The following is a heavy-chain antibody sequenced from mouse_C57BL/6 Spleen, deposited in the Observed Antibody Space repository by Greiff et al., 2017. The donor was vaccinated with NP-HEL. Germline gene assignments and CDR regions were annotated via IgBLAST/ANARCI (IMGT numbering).Heavy chain of an antibody. CDR3: ARRRLGRGLLY. CDR2: IFPGSGST. D-gene: IGHD4-1*01. Sequence: VQLQQSGPELVKPGASVKISCKASGYTFPDYYINWVKQRTGQGLEWIGWIFPGSGSTYYNEKFKGKATLTVDKSSSTAYMLLSSLTSEDSAVYVCARRRLGRGLLYWGQGTTLTVSS. V-gene: IGHV1-75*01. CDR1: GYTFPDYY. J-gene: IGHJ2*01.